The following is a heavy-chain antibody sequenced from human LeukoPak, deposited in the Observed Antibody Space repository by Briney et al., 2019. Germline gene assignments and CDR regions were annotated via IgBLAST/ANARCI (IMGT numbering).Heavy chain of an antibody. Sequence: GGSLRLSCAASGFTFSGYAMNWVRQAPGKGLEWVSGIRGSGAGTYYADSVKGRFTISRDNSKNTLYLQMNSLRADDTAVYYCAKMVREFYTISYYFDYWGQGTLVTVSS. J-gene: IGHJ4*02. D-gene: IGHD2-8*01. V-gene: IGHV3-23*01. CDR2: IRGSGAGT. CDR3: AKMVREFYTISYYFDY. CDR1: GFTFSGYA.